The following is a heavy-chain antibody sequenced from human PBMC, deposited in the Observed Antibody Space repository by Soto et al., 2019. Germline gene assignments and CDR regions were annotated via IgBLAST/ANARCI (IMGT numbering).Heavy chain of an antibody. CDR3: ASCPSIVVVTDRLGY. CDR2: INHSGST. CDR1: GGSFSGYY. V-gene: IGHV4-34*01. D-gene: IGHD2-21*02. J-gene: IGHJ4*02. Sequence: SETLSLTCAVYGGSFSGYYWSRIRQPPGKGLEWIGEINHSGSTNYNPSLKSRVTISVDTSKNQFSLKLSSVTAADTAVYYCASCPSIVVVTDRLGYWGQGTLVTVSS.